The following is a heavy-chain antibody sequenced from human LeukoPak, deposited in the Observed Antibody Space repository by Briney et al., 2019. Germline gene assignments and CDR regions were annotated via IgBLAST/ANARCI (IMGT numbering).Heavy chain of an antibody. V-gene: IGHV3-21*01. CDR1: GFTFSSYS. CDR3: ARGRIMITFGGVIVIPRYDY. CDR2: ISSSSSYI. D-gene: IGHD3-16*02. J-gene: IGHJ4*02. Sequence: PGGSLRLSCAASGFTFSSYSMNWVRQAPGKGLEWVSSISSSSSYIYYADSVEGRFTISRDNAKNSLYRQMNSLRAEDTAVYYCARGRIMITFGGVIVIPRYDYWGQGTLVTVSS.